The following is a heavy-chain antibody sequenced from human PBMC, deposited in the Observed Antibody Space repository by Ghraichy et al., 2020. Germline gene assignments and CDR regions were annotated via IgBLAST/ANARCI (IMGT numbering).Heavy chain of an antibody. CDR1: GGSFSGYY. D-gene: IGHD3-3*01. V-gene: IGHV4-34*01. J-gene: IGHJ4*02. CDR2: INHSGST. CDR3: ARGRGVLRFLEWLLPNDY. Sequence: SETLSLTCAVYGGSFSGYYWSWIRQPPGKGLEWIGEINHSGSTNYNPSLKSRVTISVDTSKNQFSLKLSSVTAADTAVYYCARGRGVLRFLEWLLPNDYWGQGTLVTVSS.